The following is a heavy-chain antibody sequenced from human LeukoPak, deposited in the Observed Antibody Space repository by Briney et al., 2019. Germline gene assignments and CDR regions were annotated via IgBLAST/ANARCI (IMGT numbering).Heavy chain of an antibody. D-gene: IGHD3-22*01. V-gene: IGHV4-38-2*01. J-gene: IGHJ5*02. CDR2: IYHSGST. CDR1: GDSISSGYY. Sequence: SETLSLTCAVSGDSISSGYYWGWIRQPTGKGLEWIGSIYHSGSTYYNPSLKSRVTISVDTSKNQFSLKLSSVTAADTAVYYCARQGGSGYDNNWFDPWGQGTLVTVSS. CDR3: ARQGGSGYDNNWFDP.